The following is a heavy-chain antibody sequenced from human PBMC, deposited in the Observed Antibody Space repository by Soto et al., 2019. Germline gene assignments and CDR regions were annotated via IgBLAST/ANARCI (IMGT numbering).Heavy chain of an antibody. CDR3: ARDQIARQQLVWFDP. CDR1: GYTFTSYG. D-gene: IGHD6-13*01. J-gene: IGHJ5*02. Sequence: QVQLVQSGAEVKKPGASVKVSCKASGYTFTSYGIRWVRQAPGQGLEWMGWISAYNGNTNYAQKLQGRVTMTTDTSTSTAYMELRSLRSDDTAVYYCARDQIARQQLVWFDPWGQGTLVTVSS. CDR2: ISAYNGNT. V-gene: IGHV1-18*01.